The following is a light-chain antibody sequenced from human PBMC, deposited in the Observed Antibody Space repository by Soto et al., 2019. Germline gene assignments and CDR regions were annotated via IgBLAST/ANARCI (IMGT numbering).Light chain of an antibody. CDR1: QSISSW. CDR3: RQYNSYPYT. J-gene: IGKJ2*01. CDR2: DAS. V-gene: IGKV1-5*01. Sequence: DIQMTQSPSTLSASVGDRVTITCRASQSISSWLAWYQQKPGKAPKLLIYDASSLESGVPSRFSGIGSGTAVPLTISSLLPADFATYYCRQYNSYPYTFGQGTKLEIK.